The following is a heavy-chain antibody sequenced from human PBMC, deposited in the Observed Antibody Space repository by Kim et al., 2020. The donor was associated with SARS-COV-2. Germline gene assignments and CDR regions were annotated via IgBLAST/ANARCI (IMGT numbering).Heavy chain of an antibody. J-gene: IGHJ4*02. CDR1: GGSFSGYY. V-gene: IGHV4-34*01. D-gene: IGHD3-10*01. CDR3: ARGELLKY. CDR2: INHSGST. Sequence: SETLSLTCAVYGGSFSGYYWSWIRQPPGKGLEWIGEINHSGSTNYNPSLKSRVTISVDTSKNQFSLKLSSVTAADTAVYYCARGELLKYWGQGTLVTVSS.